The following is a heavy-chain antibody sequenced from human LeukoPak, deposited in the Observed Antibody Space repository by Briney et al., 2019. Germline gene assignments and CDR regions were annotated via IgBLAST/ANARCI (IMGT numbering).Heavy chain of an antibody. CDR2: IYWNDDK. Sequence: GPTLVKPSQTLTLTCTFSGLSFTTSGMGVGLIRQPPGKTLEWLALIYWNDDKRYSPSLKSRLTITKDTSRHQVVLTMTNLDPVDTATYYCAHRSGAPDPAPVRWGQGTLVTVSS. V-gene: IGHV2-5*01. D-gene: IGHD1-26*01. CDR3: AHRSGAPDPAPVR. CDR1: GLSFTTSGMG. J-gene: IGHJ4*02.